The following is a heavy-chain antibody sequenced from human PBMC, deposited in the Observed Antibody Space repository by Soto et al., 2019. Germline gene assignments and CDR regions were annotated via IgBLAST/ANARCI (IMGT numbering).Heavy chain of an antibody. J-gene: IGHJ4*02. Sequence: QVQLVESGGGVVQPGRSLRLSCAASGFTFSSYGMHWVRQAPGKGLEWVAVISYDGSNKYYADSVKGRFTISRDNSKNTLDLQMNSRRAEDTAVYYCAKDPSTTVTMYYFDDWGQGTLVTVSS. V-gene: IGHV3-30*18. CDR3: AKDPSTTVTMYYFDD. CDR1: GFTFSSYG. CDR2: ISYDGSNK. D-gene: IGHD4-17*01.